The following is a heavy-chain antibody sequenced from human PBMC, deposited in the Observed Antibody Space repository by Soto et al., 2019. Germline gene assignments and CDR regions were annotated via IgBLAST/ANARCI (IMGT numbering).Heavy chain of an antibody. Sequence: QVQLVESGGGLVKHGGSLRLSCAASGFTFRDYYMNWIRQAPGKGLEWLSYISSGGNTIYYADSVKGRFTVSRDSAKNSLELQMNSLRAEESAVYYCARGPAGYVWGSYHWFDPWGQGTLVTVSS. D-gene: IGHD3-16*02. CDR2: ISSGGNTI. CDR1: GFTFRDYY. J-gene: IGHJ5*02. V-gene: IGHV3-11*01. CDR3: ARGPAGYVWGSYHWFDP.